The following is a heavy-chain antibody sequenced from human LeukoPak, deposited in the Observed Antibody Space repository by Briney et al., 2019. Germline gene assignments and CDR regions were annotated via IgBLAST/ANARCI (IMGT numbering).Heavy chain of an antibody. J-gene: IGHJ5*02. V-gene: IGHV1-8*01. CDR2: MNPNSGNT. CDR1: GYTFTSYD. D-gene: IGHD5-18*01. CDR3: ARGKQIWFKDS. Sequence: ASVKVSCKASGYTFTSYDINWVRQATGQGLEWMGWMNPNSGNTGYAQKFQGRATMTRNSSISTAYMELSSLRSEDTAVYYCARGKQIWFKDSWGQGTLVTVSS.